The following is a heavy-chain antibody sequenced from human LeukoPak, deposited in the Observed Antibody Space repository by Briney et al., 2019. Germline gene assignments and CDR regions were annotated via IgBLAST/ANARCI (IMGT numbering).Heavy chain of an antibody. D-gene: IGHD3-22*01. Sequence: ASVKVSCKASGGTFSSYAISWVRQAPGQGLEWMGGIIPIFGTANYAQRFQGRVTITADESTSTAYMELSSLRSEDTAVYYCAREYYYDSSGYYYAYWGQGTLVTVSS. CDR3: AREYYYDSSGYYYAY. J-gene: IGHJ4*02. CDR1: GGTFSSYA. V-gene: IGHV1-69*13. CDR2: IIPIFGTA.